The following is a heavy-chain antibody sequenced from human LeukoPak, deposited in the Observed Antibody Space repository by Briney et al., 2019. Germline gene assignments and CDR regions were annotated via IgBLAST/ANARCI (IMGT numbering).Heavy chain of an antibody. CDR3: ARSIVGAKAFDY. J-gene: IGHJ4*02. CDR2: ISYDGSKK. CDR1: GFIFSEYL. D-gene: IGHD1-26*01. Sequence: GGSLRLSCEASGFIFSEYLMTWVRQAPGKGLEWVAVISYDGSKKYYADSVKGRFTISRDNSKNTLYLQMNSLRVEDTAVYYCARSIVGAKAFDYWGQGTLVTVSS. V-gene: IGHV3-30-3*01.